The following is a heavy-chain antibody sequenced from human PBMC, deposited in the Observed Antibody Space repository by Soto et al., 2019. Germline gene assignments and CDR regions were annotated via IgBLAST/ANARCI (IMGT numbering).Heavy chain of an antibody. D-gene: IGHD6-13*01. V-gene: IGHV4-30-4*02. CDR1: GASIISGEHY. CDR3: ARGLPYSSSCLPRSYYGMDV. J-gene: IGHJ6*02. CDR2: IYYTGST. Sequence: SETLSLTCTVAGASIISGEHYWSWIRQAPGKGLEWIGLIYYTGSTNYNPSLKSRVTISVDTSKNQFSLKLSSVTAADTALYYCARGLPYSSSCLPRSYYGMDVWGQGTTVTVSS.